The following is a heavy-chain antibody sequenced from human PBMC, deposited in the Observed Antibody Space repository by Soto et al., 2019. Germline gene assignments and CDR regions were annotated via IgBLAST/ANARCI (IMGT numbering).Heavy chain of an antibody. V-gene: IGHV3-30*03. J-gene: IGHJ4*02. CDR3: TTSTDY. CDR1: GFTFSSYG. Sequence: PVGSLRLSCAASGFTFSSYGMHWVRQAPGKGLEWVAVISYDGSNKYYADSVKGRFTISRDNSKNTLYLQMNSLRAEDTAVYYCTTSTDYWGQGTLVTVSS. CDR2: ISYDGSNK.